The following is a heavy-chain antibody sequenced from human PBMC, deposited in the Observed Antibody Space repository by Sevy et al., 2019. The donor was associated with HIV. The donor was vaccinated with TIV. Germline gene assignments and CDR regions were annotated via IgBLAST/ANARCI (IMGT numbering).Heavy chain of an antibody. D-gene: IGHD4-17*01. J-gene: IGHJ4*02. CDR2: ISDDGSNK. Sequence: GGSLRLSCAASGFTFSGYAMHWVRQTPGEGLEWVAVISDDGSNKYYADSVKGRFTISRDYSKNTLFLQMNSLKAEDTAVYYCVRAGDYGDYHFDYWGQGTLVTVSS. CDR1: GFTFSGYA. CDR3: VRAGDYGDYHFDY. V-gene: IGHV3-30-3*01.